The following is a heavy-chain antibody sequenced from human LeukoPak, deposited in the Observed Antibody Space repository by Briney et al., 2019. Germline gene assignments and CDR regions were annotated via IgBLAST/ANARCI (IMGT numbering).Heavy chain of an antibody. V-gene: IGHV3-23*01. CDR1: GFPYSTYV. CDR3: ATTYWAEAFDI. CDR2: ISGSGCST. J-gene: IGHJ3*02. Sequence: PGGSVSLLRAASGFPYSTYVVSWVSQAPGKGLEWVSAISGSGCSTYYADSVKGRITISRDNSKNTLYLQMNSLRAEDTAVYYCATTYWAEAFDIWGQGKLITVSS. D-gene: IGHD1-14*01.